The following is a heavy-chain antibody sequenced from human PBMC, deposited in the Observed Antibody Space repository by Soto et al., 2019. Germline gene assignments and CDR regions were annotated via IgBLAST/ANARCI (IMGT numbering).Heavy chain of an antibody. CDR3: ARHLAARPSPHPGWFDP. D-gene: IGHD6-6*01. Sequence: PSETLSLTCTVSGGSISSGDYYWSWIRQPPGKGLEWIGYIYYSGSTYYNPSLKSRVTISVDTSKNQFSLKLSSVTAADTAVYYCARHLAARPSPHPGWFDPWGQGTLVTVSS. V-gene: IGHV4-30-4*01. CDR1: GGSISSGDYY. J-gene: IGHJ5*02. CDR2: IYYSGST.